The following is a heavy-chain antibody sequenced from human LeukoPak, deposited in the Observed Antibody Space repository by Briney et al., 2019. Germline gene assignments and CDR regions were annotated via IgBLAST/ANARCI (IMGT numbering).Heavy chain of an antibody. Sequence: SETLSLTCTVSGVSISSSSYYWGWIRQPPGKGLEWIGSIYYSGSTYYNPSLKSRVTISVDTSKDQFSLNLTSVTAADTAVYYCAKVAGSRYFDIWGRGTLVTVSS. CDR2: IYYSGST. V-gene: IGHV4-39*07. J-gene: IGHJ2*01. CDR1: GVSISSSSYY. D-gene: IGHD6-19*01. CDR3: AKVAGSRYFDI.